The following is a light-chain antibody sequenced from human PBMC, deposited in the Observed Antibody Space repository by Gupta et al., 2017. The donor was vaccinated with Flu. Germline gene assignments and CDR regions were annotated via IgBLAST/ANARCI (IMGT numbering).Light chain of an antibody. Sequence: DIVMTQSPLSLPVTPGEPASISCRSSQSLLHSNGYNYLDWYLQKPGQSPQLLIYLGSNRASGVPDRFSGSGSGTDFTLKIRRVEAEDVGVYYCMQALQTPPTWTFGQGTKVEIK. CDR1: QSLLHSNGYNY. J-gene: IGKJ1*01. CDR2: LGS. CDR3: MQALQTPPTWT. V-gene: IGKV2-28*01.